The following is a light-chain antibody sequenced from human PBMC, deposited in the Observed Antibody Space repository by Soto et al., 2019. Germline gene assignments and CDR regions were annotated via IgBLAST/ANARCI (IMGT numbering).Light chain of an antibody. CDR2: DSS. CDR1: QSISTY. V-gene: IGKV1-39*01. J-gene: IGKJ1*01. CDR3: QQSYSNPTWT. Sequence: DIQLTQSPSSLSASVGDRITITCRASQSISTYLNWYQQKPGEAPTLLVYDSSTLQSGVPSRFSGSGFGAEFTLFVISLQPEDFATYYCQQSYSNPTWTFGQGTKVEIK.